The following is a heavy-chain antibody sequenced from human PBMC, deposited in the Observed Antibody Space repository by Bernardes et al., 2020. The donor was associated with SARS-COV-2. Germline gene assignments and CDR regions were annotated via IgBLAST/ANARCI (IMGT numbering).Heavy chain of an antibody. J-gene: IGHJ4*02. CDR2: IYYNRGT. D-gene: IGHD4-4*01. V-gene: IGHV4-39*07. Sequence: SETLSLTCTVSGDPVSNSTFYWGWIRQPPGKGLEWIGTIYYNRGTYYNPSLLSRVTISVDTSKNQFSLKLNSVTAADTAMYYCARGGHLTNVYSSVFFDNWGQGTLGTVSS. CDR3: ARGGHLTNVYSSVFFDN. CDR1: GDPVSNSTFY.